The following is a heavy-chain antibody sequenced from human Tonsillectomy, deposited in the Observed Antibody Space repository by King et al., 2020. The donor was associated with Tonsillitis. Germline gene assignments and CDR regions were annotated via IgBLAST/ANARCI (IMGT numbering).Heavy chain of an antibody. Sequence: QLVQSGAEVKKPGASVKVSCKASGYTFTSYGISWGRQAPGQGLEWRGWNSTYNGNTNYAQKLKGRVTMTTDKTTSTAYMELRSLRSDDTAVYYCARDGRDYGDYEGFEYWGQGTLVTVSS. CDR2: NSTYNGNT. CDR3: ARDGRDYGDYEGFEY. V-gene: IGHV1-18*04. D-gene: IGHD4-17*01. J-gene: IGHJ4*02. CDR1: GYTFTSYG.